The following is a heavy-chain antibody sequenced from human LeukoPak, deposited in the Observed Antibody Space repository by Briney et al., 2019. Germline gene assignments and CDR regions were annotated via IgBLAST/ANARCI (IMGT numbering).Heavy chain of an antibody. CDR3: ARRKAAGGTAIGY. J-gene: IGHJ4*02. CDR1: GYTFTSYD. D-gene: IGHD6-13*01. Sequence: ASVKVSCKASGYTFTSYDINWVRQAPGQGLEWMGWMNPNSGNTGYGQKFQGRVTMTRNTSIRTAYMELSSLISEDMAMYYCARRKAAGGTAIGYWGQGTLVTVSS. CDR2: MNPNSGNT. V-gene: IGHV1-8*01.